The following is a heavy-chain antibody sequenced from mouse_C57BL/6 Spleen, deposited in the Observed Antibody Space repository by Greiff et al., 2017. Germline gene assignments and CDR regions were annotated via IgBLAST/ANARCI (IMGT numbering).Heavy chain of an antibody. CDR1: GYAFSSSC. CDR2: IYPGDGDT. Sequence: QVLLQQSGPELVKPGASVKISCKASGYAFSSSCMNWVQQRPGKRLEWIGRIYPGDGDTNYTGRFKGKATLTADNSSSTAYMQLSSLTSEDSAVXLCSRWSTTVVGMDYWGQGTSVTVSS. V-gene: IGHV1-82*01. J-gene: IGHJ4*01. CDR3: SRWSTTVVGMDY. D-gene: IGHD1-1*01.